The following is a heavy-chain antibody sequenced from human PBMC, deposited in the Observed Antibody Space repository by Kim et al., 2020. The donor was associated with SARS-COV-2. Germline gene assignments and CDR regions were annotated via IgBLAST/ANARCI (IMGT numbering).Heavy chain of an antibody. Sequence: GGSLRLSCAASGFTFSDYYMSWIRQAPGKGLEWVSYISSSGSTIYYADSVKGRFTISRDNAKNSLYLQMNSLRAEDTAVYYCARDSPYNWNYENYYYYYMDVWGKGTTVTVSS. V-gene: IGHV3-11*01. J-gene: IGHJ6*03. D-gene: IGHD1-7*01. CDR1: GFTFSDYY. CDR2: ISSSGSTI. CDR3: ARDSPYNWNYENYYYYYMDV.